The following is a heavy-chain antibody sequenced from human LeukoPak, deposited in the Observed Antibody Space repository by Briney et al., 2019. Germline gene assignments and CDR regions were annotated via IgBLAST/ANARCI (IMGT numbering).Heavy chain of an antibody. Sequence: NPSETLSLTCAVSGGSISSSNWWSWVSQPPGKGLEWIGEIYHSGSTNYNPSLKSRVTISVDKSKNQFSLKLSSVTAADTAVYYCARALRGYSYGYYFDYWGQGTLVTVSS. CDR3: ARALRGYSYGYYFDY. D-gene: IGHD5-18*01. V-gene: IGHV4-4*02. CDR2: IYHSGST. CDR1: GGSISSSNW. J-gene: IGHJ4*02.